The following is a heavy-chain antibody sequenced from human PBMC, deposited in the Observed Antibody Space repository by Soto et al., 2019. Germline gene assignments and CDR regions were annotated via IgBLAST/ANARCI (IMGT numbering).Heavy chain of an antibody. CDR1: GFTFSSYA. D-gene: IGHD6-19*01. Sequence: HPGGSLRLSCSASGFTFSSYAMHWVRQAPGKGLEYVSAISSNRGSTYYADSVKGRFSISRDNAKNSLYLQMNSLRAEDTAVYYCASPRYSSGWYDFDYWGQGTLVTVSS. V-gene: IGHV3-64*04. CDR3: ASPRYSSGWYDFDY. CDR2: ISSNRGST. J-gene: IGHJ4*02.